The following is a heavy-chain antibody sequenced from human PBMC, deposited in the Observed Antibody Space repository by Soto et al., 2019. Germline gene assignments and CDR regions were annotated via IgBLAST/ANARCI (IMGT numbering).Heavy chain of an antibody. J-gene: IGHJ5*02. CDR1: VGSISSSSYY. CDR2: IYYSGST. D-gene: IGHD2-15*01. CDR3: ARQAFSPPSQRYCSGGSCYSGSNWFDP. V-gene: IGHV4-39*01. Sequence: SETLSLTCTVSVGSISSSSYYWGWIRQPPGKGLEWIGSIYYSGSTYYNPSLKSRVTISVDTSKNQFSLKLSSVTAADTAVYYCARQAFSPPSQRYCSGGSCYSGSNWFDPWGQGTLVTVSS.